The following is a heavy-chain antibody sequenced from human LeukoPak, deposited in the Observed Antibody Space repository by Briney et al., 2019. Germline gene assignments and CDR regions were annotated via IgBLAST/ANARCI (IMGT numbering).Heavy chain of an antibody. Sequence: SETLSLTCTVSGGSISSYYWGWIRQPAGKGLEWIGRIYTSGSTNYNPSLKSRVTMSVDTSKNQFSLKLSSVTAADTAVYYCARDPPYSSDAFDIWGQGTMVTVSS. CDR1: GGSISSYY. CDR3: ARDPPYSSDAFDI. J-gene: IGHJ3*02. D-gene: IGHD6-13*01. CDR2: IYTSGST. V-gene: IGHV4-4*07.